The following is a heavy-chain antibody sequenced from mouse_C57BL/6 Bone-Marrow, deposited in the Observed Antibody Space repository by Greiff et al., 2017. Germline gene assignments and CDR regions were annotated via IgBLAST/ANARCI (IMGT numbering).Heavy chain of an antibody. CDR2: ISDGGSYT. V-gene: IGHV5-4*01. D-gene: IGHD1-1*01. CDR1: GFTFSSYA. J-gene: IGHJ3*01. CDR3: ARDPYYYGSSPWFAD. Sequence: EVQRVESGGGLVKPGGSLKLSCAASGFTFSSYAMSWVRQTPEKRLEWVATISDGGSYTYYPDNVKGRFTISRDNAKNNLYLQMSHLKSEDTAMYYCARDPYYYGSSPWFADWGQGTLVTVSA.